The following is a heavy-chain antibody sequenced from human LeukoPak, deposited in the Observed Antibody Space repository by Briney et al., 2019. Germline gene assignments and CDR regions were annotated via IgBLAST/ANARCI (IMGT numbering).Heavy chain of an antibody. Sequence: SETLSLTCAVYGGSFSGYYWSWIRRPPGKGLEWIGEINHSGSTNYNPSLKSRVTISVDTSKNQFSLKLSSVTAADTAVYYCARGGEVTAFDYWGQGTLVTVSS. D-gene: IGHD2-21*02. CDR1: GGSFSGYY. J-gene: IGHJ4*02. CDR3: ARGGEVTAFDY. V-gene: IGHV4-34*01. CDR2: INHSGST.